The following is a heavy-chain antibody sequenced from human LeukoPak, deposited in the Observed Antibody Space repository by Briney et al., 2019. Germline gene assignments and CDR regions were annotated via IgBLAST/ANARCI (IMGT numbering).Heavy chain of an antibody. V-gene: IGHV3-15*01. J-gene: IGHJ4*02. Sequence: GGSLPHLCAASGFTFSNAWVSWVGQAPGKGLEWVGRIKSKTDGGTIDYAAPVKGRFTISRDDSKDTLNLQMNSLKTEDTAVYYCVAGTGYSDFDYWGERPLVTVSS. CDR2: IKSKTDGGTI. CDR3: VAGTGYSDFDY. D-gene: IGHD3-9*01. CDR1: GFTFSNAW.